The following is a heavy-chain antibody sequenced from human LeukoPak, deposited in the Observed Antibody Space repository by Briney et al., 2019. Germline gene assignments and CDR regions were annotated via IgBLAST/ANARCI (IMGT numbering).Heavy chain of an antibody. J-gene: IGHJ4*02. CDR2: IKQDGSEK. Sequence: GGSLRLSCAASAFTFSSYWMSWVRQAPGKGLEWVANIKQDGSEKYYVDSVKGRFTISRDNAKNSLYLQMNSLRAEDTAVYYCAGSMITFGGVLPFDYWGQGTLVTVSS. CDR3: AGSMITFGGVLPFDY. D-gene: IGHD3-16*01. V-gene: IGHV3-7*01. CDR1: AFTFSSYW.